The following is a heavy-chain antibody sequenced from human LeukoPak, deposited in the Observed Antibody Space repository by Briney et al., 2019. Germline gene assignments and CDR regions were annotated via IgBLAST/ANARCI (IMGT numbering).Heavy chain of an antibody. J-gene: IGHJ4*02. Sequence: ASVKVSCKASGHTFTGYYMHWVRQAPGQGLEWMGWINPNSGGTNYAQKFQGRVTMTRDTPISTAYMELSRLRSDDTAVYYCARGQAAAGLLPFDYWGQGTLVTVSS. CDR1: GHTFTGYY. D-gene: IGHD6-13*01. CDR2: INPNSGGT. V-gene: IGHV1-2*02. CDR3: ARGQAAAGLLPFDY.